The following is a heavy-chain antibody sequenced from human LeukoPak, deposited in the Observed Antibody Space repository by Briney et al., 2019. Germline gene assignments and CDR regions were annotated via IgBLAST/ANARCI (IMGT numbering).Heavy chain of an antibody. Sequence: SETLSLTCTVSGGSISSYYWSWIRQPPGKGLEWIGYIYYSGSTNYNPSLKSRVTISVDTSKNQFSLKLSSVTAADTAVYYCARTRVGATIVDFAFDIWGQGTMVTVSS. V-gene: IGHV4-59*01. J-gene: IGHJ3*02. CDR1: GGSISSYY. CDR2: IYYSGST. CDR3: ARTRVGATIVDFAFDI. D-gene: IGHD1-26*01.